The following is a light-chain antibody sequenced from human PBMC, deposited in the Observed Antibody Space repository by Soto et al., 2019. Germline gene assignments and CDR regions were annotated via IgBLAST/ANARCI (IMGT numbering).Light chain of an antibody. CDR1: QDISNY. J-gene: IGKJ1*01. CDR3: HQSYSAPQT. Sequence: DIQMTQSPSSLSASVGDRVTITCQASQDISNYLNWYQQKPGKAPKLLIYDASNLETGVPSRFSGSGSGTDFTLTISNLQPEDFATYYCHQSYSAPQTFGQGTKVDIK. CDR2: DAS. V-gene: IGKV1-39*01.